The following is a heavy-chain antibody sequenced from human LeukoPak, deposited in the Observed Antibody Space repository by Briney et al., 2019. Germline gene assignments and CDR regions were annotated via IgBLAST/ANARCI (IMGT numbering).Heavy chain of an antibody. CDR3: ARDRGSQDY. D-gene: IGHD3-10*01. V-gene: IGHV3-23*01. J-gene: IGHJ4*02. CDR1: GFTFSTYA. CDR2: ISGSDDRT. Sequence: PGGSLRLSCAASGFTFSTYAMSWVRQAPGKGLEWVSAISGSDDRTWYADSVKGRFTISRDNAKNSLYLQMNSLRAEDTAVYYCARDRGSQDYWGQGTLVTVSS.